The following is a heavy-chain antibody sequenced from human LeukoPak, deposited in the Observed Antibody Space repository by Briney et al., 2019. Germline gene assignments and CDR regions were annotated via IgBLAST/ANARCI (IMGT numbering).Heavy chain of an antibody. J-gene: IGHJ6*02. CDR1: GGSISSGDYY. CDR3: ARDSDESSGYYYSLGMDV. V-gene: IGHV4-30-4*01. CDR2: IYYSGRT. D-gene: IGHD3-22*01. Sequence: SQTLSLTCTVSGGSISSGDYYWSWIRQPPGKGLEWIGYIYYSGRTYYNPSLKSRVTISVDTSKNQFSLKLSSVTAADTAVYYCARDSDESSGYYYSLGMDVWGQGTTVTVSS.